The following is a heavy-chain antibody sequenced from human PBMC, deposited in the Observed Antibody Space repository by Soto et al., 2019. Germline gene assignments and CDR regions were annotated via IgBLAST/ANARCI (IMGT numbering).Heavy chain of an antibody. CDR1: GFTVSSNY. CDR2: IYSGGST. D-gene: IGHD2-2*02. J-gene: IGHJ6*03. CDR3: ARGALYTAPYYYYYMDV. Sequence: GGSLRLSCAASGFTVSSNYMSWVRQAPGKGLEWVSVIYSGGSTYYADSVKGRFTISRDNSKNTLYLQMNSLGAEDTAVYYCARGALYTAPYYYYYMDVWGKGTTVTVSS. V-gene: IGHV3-66*01.